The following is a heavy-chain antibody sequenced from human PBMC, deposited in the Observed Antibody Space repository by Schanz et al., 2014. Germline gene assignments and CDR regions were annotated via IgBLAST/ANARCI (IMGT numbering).Heavy chain of an antibody. D-gene: IGHD1-26*01. J-gene: IGHJ4*02. V-gene: IGHV1-18*01. CDR1: GYIFTNYA. CDR3: ARDRDQWDGNYLDY. CDR2: ISIRTGNT. Sequence: QVQLVQSGAEVKKPGASVKVSCKTSGYIFTNYAISWVRQAPGQGLEWMGWISIRTGNTNFAQKFQGRVTMTTDTSTSTVYMELRSLTSDDSAVYYCARDRDQWDGNYLDYWGQGTLVTVSS.